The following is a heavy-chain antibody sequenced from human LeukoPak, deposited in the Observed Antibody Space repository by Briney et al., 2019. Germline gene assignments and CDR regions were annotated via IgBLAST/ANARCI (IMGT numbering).Heavy chain of an antibody. D-gene: IGHD2-8*02. CDR1: GYTFTGYY. CDR2: INPTGSST. J-gene: IGHJ4*02. CDR3: AREESGGYFDY. V-gene: IGHV1-46*01. Sequence: ASVKVSCTASGYTFTGYYMHWVRQAPGQGLEWMGLINPTGSSTNYAQKFRGRVTMTRDTSTTTVYMELSSLRSEDTAVYYCAREESGGYFDYWGQGTLVTVSS.